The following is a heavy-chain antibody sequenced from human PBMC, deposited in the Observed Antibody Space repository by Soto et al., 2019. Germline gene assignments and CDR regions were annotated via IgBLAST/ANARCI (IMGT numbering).Heavy chain of an antibody. J-gene: IGHJ4*02. CDR2: ISGSGGST. CDR3: AKVHSSGWYEGYFDY. Sequence: GGSLRLSCAASGFTFSSYAMSWVRQAPGKGLEWISAISGSGGSTYYADSVKGRFTISRDNSKNTLYLQMNSLRAEDTAVHYCAKVHSSGWYEGYFDYWGQGTLVTVSS. D-gene: IGHD6-19*01. CDR1: GFTFSSYA. V-gene: IGHV3-23*01.